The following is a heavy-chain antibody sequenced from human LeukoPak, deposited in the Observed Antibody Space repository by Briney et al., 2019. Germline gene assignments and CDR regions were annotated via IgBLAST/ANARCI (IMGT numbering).Heavy chain of an antibody. J-gene: IGHJ4*02. Sequence: SVKVSCKTSGGTFNSYAISWVRQAPGQGLEWMGGITAIFRTTNYAQKFQGRVTITADESMSTIYMELSSLRSGDTAVYYCARHSGYHSTMYLDYWSQGTLVTVSS. V-gene: IGHV1-69*13. CDR1: GGTFNSYA. CDR2: ITAIFRTT. CDR3: ARHSGYHSTMYLDY. D-gene: IGHD3-22*01.